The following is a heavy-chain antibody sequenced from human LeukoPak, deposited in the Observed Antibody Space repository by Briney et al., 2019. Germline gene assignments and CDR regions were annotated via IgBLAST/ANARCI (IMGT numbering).Heavy chain of an antibody. Sequence: ASVKVSCKASGYTFTSYYMHWVRQAPGQGLEWMGIINPSGGSTSYAQKFQGSVTMTRDTSTSTVYMELSSLRSEDTAVYYCAREDYYDSSGNWFDPWGQGTLVTVSS. J-gene: IGHJ5*02. CDR1: GYTFTSYY. V-gene: IGHV1-46*01. D-gene: IGHD3-22*01. CDR2: INPSGGST. CDR3: AREDYYDSSGNWFDP.